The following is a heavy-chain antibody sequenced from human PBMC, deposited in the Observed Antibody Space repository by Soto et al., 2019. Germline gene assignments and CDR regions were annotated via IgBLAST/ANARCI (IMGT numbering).Heavy chain of an antibody. D-gene: IGHD5-18*01. CDR1: GGSISSSNW. CDR2: IYHSGST. Sequence: QVQLQESGPGLVKPSGTLSLTCAVSGGSISSSNWWSWVRQPPGKGLEWIGEIYHSGSTNYNPSRKSRVTISVDKSKNQFSLKLSSVTAADTAVYSCARTPWDGYTGYYVDYWGQGTLVTVSS. V-gene: IGHV4-4*02. J-gene: IGHJ4*02. CDR3: ARTPWDGYTGYYVDY.